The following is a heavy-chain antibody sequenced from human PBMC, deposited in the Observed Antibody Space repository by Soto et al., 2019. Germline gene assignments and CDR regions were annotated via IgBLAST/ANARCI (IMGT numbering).Heavy chain of an antibody. CDR2: ISGSGGST. CDR1: GFTFSSYA. J-gene: IGHJ4*02. V-gene: IGHV3-23*01. Sequence: EVQLLESGGGLVQPGGSLRLSCAASGFTFSSYAMSWVRQAPGKGLEWVSAISGSGGSTYYADSVKGRFTISRDNSKNTLYLQMNSLRAEHTAVYYCAKAPYSSGYYYSWGQGTLVTVSS. D-gene: IGHD3-22*01. CDR3: AKAPYSSGYYYS.